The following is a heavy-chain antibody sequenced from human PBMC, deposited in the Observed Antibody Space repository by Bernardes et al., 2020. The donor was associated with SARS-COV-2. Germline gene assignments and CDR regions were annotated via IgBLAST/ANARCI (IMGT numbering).Heavy chain of an antibody. CDR2: ISGSGGST. D-gene: IGHD2-2*01. J-gene: IGHJ6*03. CDR1: GFTFSSYA. V-gene: IGHV3-23*01. Sequence: GGSLRLSCAASGFTFSSYAMSWVRQAPGKGLEWVSAISGSGGSTYYADSVKGRFTISRDNSKNTLYLQMNSLRAEDTAVYYCAKLHCSSTSCYEGGYYYYYMDVWGKGTTVTVSS. CDR3: AKLHCSSTSCYEGGYYYYYMDV.